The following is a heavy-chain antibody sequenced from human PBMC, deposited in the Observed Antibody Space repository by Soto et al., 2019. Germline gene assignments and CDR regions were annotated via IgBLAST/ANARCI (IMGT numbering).Heavy chain of an antibody. CDR2: VYHSGST. J-gene: IGHJ5*02. Sequence: SETQCLPCGVFWGSSIDLNWWSWGRQPPGEGPGRVGEVYHSGSTNYNPSFKSRVAMSVDKTNNQFSLKLNSVTAADTALYYCARVRPPLGPHYYGSRRSVNWFDPWGQGTLVTVSS. D-gene: IGHD3-10*01. V-gene: IGHV4-4*02. CDR3: ARVRPPLGPHYYGSRRSVNWFDP. CDR1: WGSSIDLNW.